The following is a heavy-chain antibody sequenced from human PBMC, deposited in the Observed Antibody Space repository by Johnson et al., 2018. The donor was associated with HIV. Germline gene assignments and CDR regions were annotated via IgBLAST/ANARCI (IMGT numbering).Heavy chain of an antibody. J-gene: IGHJ3*02. D-gene: IGHD1-14*01. V-gene: IGHV3-30-3*01. Sequence: VQLVESGGGVVQPGRSLRLSCAASGFTFSSYAMHWVRQAPGKGLEWVAVISYDGSNKYYADSVKGQFTISRDNSKNTLYLQMNSLRADDTAVYYCARSRQVGTPDAFDIWGQGTMVTVSS. CDR2: ISYDGSNK. CDR3: ARSRQVGTPDAFDI. CDR1: GFTFSSYA.